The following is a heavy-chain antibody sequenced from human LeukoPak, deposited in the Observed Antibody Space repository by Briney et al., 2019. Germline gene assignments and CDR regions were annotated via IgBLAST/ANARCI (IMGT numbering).Heavy chain of an antibody. CDR1: GFTFSTYT. Sequence: PGGSLRLSCAASGFTFSTYTMSWVRLAPGKGLEWVSGIGGSGANTYYADSVKGRFTISRDNSKNTLYLQMNSLRAEDTAVFYCAKYPASGGYFDYWGQGTLVTVSS. V-gene: IGHV3-23*01. CDR2: IGGSGANT. CDR3: AKYPASGGYFDY. D-gene: IGHD6-13*01. J-gene: IGHJ4*02.